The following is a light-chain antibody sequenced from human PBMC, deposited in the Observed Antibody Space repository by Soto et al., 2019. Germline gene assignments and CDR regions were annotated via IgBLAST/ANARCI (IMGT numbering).Light chain of an antibody. J-gene: IGKJ1*01. CDR3: QQYNNFPV. CDR1: QDISNF. Sequence: DIQMTQSPSSLSASVGGRVTITCQASQDISNFLNWYQHKPGKAPKRLIYDAANLKTGVPSRFSGSGSGTDFTFTISSLQPEDIATYYCQQYNNFPVFGPGTKVDIK. CDR2: DAA. V-gene: IGKV1-33*01.